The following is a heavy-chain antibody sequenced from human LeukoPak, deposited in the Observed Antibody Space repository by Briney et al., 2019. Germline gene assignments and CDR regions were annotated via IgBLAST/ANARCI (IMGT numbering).Heavy chain of an antibody. CDR2: INTDGSST. V-gene: IGHV3-74*01. CDR3: ARDYYDYVWGSYRYAAFDY. Sequence: GGSLRLSCAASGFTFSSYWMHWVRQAPGKGLVWVSRINTDGSSTSYADSVKGRFTISRDNAKNSLYLQMNSLRAEDTAVYYCARDYYDYVWGSYRYAAFDYWGQGTLVTVSS. CDR1: GFTFSSYW. J-gene: IGHJ4*02. D-gene: IGHD3-16*02.